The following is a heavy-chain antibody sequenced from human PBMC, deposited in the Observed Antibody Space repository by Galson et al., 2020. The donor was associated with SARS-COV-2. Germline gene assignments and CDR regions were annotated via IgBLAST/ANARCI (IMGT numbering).Heavy chain of an antibody. D-gene: IGHD3-22*01. V-gene: IGHV3-23*01. CDR1: GFTFSSSA. J-gene: IGHJ4*02. CDR3: AKRHRDSSGFDY. CDR2: ISGSGSTT. Sequence: GGSLRLSCAASGFTFSSSAMTWLRQAPGKGLEWVSGISGSGSTTYYAGPVKGRFTIPRDNSQNTLYLQMNSLRAEDTAIYYCAKRHRDSSGFDYWGQGARVTVSS.